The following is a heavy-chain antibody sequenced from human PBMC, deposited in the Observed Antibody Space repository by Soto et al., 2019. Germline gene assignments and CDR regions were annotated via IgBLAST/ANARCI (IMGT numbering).Heavy chain of an antibody. Sequence: QVQLQQWGAGLLKPSETLSLTCAVYGGSFSGYYWSWIRQPPGKGLEWIGEINHSGSTNYNPSLKSRVTISVDTSKNQFSLKLSSVTAADTAVYYCARAQNYRYYYYMDVWGKGTTVTVSS. D-gene: IGHD3-10*01. CDR2: INHSGST. CDR3: ARAQNYRYYYYMDV. V-gene: IGHV4-34*01. J-gene: IGHJ6*03. CDR1: GGSFSGYY.